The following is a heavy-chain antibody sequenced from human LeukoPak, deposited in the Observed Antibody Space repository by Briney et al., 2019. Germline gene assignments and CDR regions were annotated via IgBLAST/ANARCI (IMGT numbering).Heavy chain of an antibody. CDR3: ARAPRGELPSYFDY. D-gene: IGHD1-26*01. J-gene: IGHJ4*02. CDR1: GGTFCSYA. CDR2: IIPILGIA. V-gene: IGHV1-69*04. Sequence: SVKVSCKASGGTFCSYAISWVRQAPGQGLEWMGRIIPILGIANYAQKFQGRVTITADKSTSTAYMELSSLRSEDTAVYYCARAPRGELPSYFDYWGQGTLVTVSS.